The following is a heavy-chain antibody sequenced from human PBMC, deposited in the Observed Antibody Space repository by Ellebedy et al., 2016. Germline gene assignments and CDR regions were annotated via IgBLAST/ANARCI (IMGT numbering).Heavy chain of an antibody. CDR3: ARKSFTGDFDS. V-gene: IGHV3-33*01. D-gene: IGHD7-27*01. CDR2: IWYDGSLK. J-gene: IGHJ4*02. Sequence: GGSLRLXXAASGFPFSSYAMHWVRQAPGKGLEWVAVIWYDGSLKFYRDSVKGRFTISRDNSKNTLFLQMNSLRVEDTAGYYCARKSFTGDFDSWGQGTLVTVSS. CDR1: GFPFSSYA.